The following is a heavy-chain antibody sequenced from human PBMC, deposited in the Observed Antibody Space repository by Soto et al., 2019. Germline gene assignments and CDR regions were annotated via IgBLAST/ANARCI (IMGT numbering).Heavy chain of an antibody. J-gene: IGHJ4*02. Sequence: EVQLLESGGSLVQPGGSLRLSCAASGFTFSSYAMSWVRQAPGKGLEWVSAISGSGGNTFYAESVKGRVTISRDNSKNTPYLQMNSLRAEDTAVYYCAREASGYYFDSWGQGTLVTVSS. CDR3: AREASGYYFDS. CDR1: GFTFSSYA. CDR2: ISGSGGNT. V-gene: IGHV3-23*01.